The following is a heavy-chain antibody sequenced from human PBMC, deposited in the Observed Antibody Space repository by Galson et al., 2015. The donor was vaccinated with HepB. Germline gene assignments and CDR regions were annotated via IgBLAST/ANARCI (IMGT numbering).Heavy chain of an antibody. D-gene: IGHD3-10*01. V-gene: IGHV3-23*01. CDR2: ISGSGGST. CDR3: AKSYYGSGSYYKNTFDY. J-gene: IGHJ4*02. CDR1: GFTFSSYA. Sequence: SLRLSCAASGFTFSSYAMSRVRQAPGKGLEWVSAISGSGGSTYYADSVKGRFTISRDNSKNTLYLQMNSLRAEDTAVYYCAKSYYGSGSYYKNTFDYWGQGTLVTVSS.